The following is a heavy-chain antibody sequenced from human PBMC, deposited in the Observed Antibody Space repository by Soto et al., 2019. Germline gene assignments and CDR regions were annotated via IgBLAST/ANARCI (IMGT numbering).Heavy chain of an antibody. V-gene: IGHV1-69*01. Sequence: QVQLVQSGAEVKKPGSSVKVSCKASGGTFSSYAISWVRQAPGQGLEWMGGIIPIFGTANYAQKFQGRVTITADESTSTGYMELSSLRSEDTAVYYCARVAVSYDSTDLGGYFDYWGQGTLVTVSS. CDR1: GGTFSSYA. D-gene: IGHD3-22*01. J-gene: IGHJ4*02. CDR2: IIPIFGTA. CDR3: ARVAVSYDSTDLGGYFDY.